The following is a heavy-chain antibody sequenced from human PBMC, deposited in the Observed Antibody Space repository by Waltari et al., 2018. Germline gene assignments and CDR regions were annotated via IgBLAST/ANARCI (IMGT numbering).Heavy chain of an antibody. Sequence: QVQLVQSGAEVKKPGSSVKVSCKASGGTFSSYAISWVRQAPGQGLEWMGRIIPIFGTANYAQKFQGRVTMTEDTSTDTAYMELSSLRSEDTAVYYCATDFGLLGFDPWGQGTLVTVSS. J-gene: IGHJ5*02. V-gene: IGHV1-69*08. CDR1: GGTFSSYA. CDR2: IIPIFGTA. D-gene: IGHD2-21*01. CDR3: ATDFGLLGFDP.